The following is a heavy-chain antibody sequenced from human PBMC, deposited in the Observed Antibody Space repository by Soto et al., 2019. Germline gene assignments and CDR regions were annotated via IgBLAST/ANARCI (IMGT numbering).Heavy chain of an antibody. J-gene: IGHJ6*02. CDR3: VRERGLSSFYGMDV. V-gene: IGHV3-21*06. CDR1: GFTLTSYS. D-gene: IGHD3-10*01. Sequence: GGSLRLSCAASGFTLTSYSMNWVRQAPGKGLEWVSSISRSSSHIYYADSVKGRFTISRDNARNSVYLQMNSLRAEDTAVYYCVRERGLSSFYGMDVWGQGTTVTVSS. CDR2: ISRSSSHI.